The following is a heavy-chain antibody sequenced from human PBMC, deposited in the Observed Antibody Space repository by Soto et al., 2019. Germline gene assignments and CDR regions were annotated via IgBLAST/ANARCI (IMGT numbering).Heavy chain of an antibody. V-gene: IGHV1-18*01. J-gene: IGHJ4*02. D-gene: IGHD3-9*01. CDR2: ISAYNGNT. Sequence: QVQLVQSGVEVKKPGASVKVSCNASGYTFTNYAIIWVRQAPGQGLEWMGWISAYNGNTNYAQKFQGRVTMTTDTSTTTAYMELRSLRSDDTAVFYCARIRDLRFFDWLYFDYWGQGTLVTVSS. CDR3: ARIRDLRFFDWLYFDY. CDR1: GYTFTNYA.